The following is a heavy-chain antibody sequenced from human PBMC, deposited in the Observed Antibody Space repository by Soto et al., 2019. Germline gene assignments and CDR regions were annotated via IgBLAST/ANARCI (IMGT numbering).Heavy chain of an antibody. J-gene: IGHJ4*02. V-gene: IGHV3-30*18. CDR2: ISYDGSNE. D-gene: IGHD5-12*01. Sequence: QVQLVESGGGVVQPGRSLRLSCAASGFTFSSYDMHWVRQAPGKGLEWVAVISYDGSNEYCADSVKGRFTISRDNSKNPLYLQMNCLRAEDTAVYYCAKDRNSGYVSLEYWGKGTLVTVSS. CDR3: AKDRNSGYVSLEY. CDR1: GFTFSSYD.